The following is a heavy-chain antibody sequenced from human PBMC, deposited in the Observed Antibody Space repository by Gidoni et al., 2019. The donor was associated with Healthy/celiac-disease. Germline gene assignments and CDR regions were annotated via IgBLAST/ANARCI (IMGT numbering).Heavy chain of an antibody. J-gene: IGHJ4*02. CDR2: ISYDGSNK. V-gene: IGHV3-30-3*01. Sequence: QVQLVESGGGVVQPGRSLRLSCAASGFTFSSYAMPWVRQAPGKGLEWVAVISYDGSNKYYADSVKGRFTISRDNSKNTLYLQMNSLRAEDTAVYYCARDEDVDTAMGVLDYWGQGTLVTVSS. D-gene: IGHD5-18*01. CDR3: ARDEDVDTAMGVLDY. CDR1: GFTFSSYA.